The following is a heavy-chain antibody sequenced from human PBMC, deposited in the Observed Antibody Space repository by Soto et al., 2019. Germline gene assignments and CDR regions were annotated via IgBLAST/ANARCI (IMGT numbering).Heavy chain of an antibody. J-gene: IGHJ3*02. CDR2: TYYRSKWYN. D-gene: IGHD1-26*01. CDR3: ARGINSATDI. Sequence: SQTLSLTCVISGDSVSSNNVAWNWIRQSPSRGLEWLGRTYYRSKWYNNYAVSVKSRTTINADTSKNQFSLQLASVTPEDTAVYYCARGINSATDIWGQGTMVTVSS. CDR1: GDSVSSNNVA. V-gene: IGHV6-1*01.